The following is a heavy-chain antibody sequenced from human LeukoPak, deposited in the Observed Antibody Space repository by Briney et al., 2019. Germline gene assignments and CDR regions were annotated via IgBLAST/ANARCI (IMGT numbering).Heavy chain of an antibody. CDR2: ISSSSSYI. CDR3: ARARRGQLVIDY. J-gene: IGHJ4*02. D-gene: IGHD6-13*01. CDR1: GFTFSSDS. V-gene: IGHV3-21*01. Sequence: RGSLRLSCAASGFTFSSDSMNWVREAPGKGLEWVSSISSSSSYIYYADSVKGRFTISRDNAKNSLYLQMNSLRAEDTAVYYCARARRGQLVIDYWGQGTLVTVSS.